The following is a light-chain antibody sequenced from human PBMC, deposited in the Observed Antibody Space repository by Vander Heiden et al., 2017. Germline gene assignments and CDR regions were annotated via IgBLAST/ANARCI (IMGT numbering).Light chain of an antibody. CDR3: QQSSSTSPYT. Sequence: DIQMTQSPSSLSASVGDRVTITCRASQNIGNFLNWYQQKPGKAPNLLVYTAPSLQSGVPSRFSGSGSGTDFTLTISGLQPEDFATYYCQQSSSTSPYTFGQGTKLEIK. J-gene: IGKJ2*01. V-gene: IGKV1-39*01. CDR2: TAP. CDR1: QNIGNF.